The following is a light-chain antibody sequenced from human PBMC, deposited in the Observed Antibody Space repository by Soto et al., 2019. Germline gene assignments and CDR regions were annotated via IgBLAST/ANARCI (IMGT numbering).Light chain of an antibody. J-gene: IGKJ1*01. V-gene: IGKV4-1*01. Sequence: DIVMTQSPDSLAVSLGERATINCKSSQSVLYSPNNKNYLAWYQHKPGQPPKMLIYWASIRESGVPDRFSGSGSVTDFTLTISSRQSEDVAVYYCQQYYTNSWSFGQGTKVEIK. CDR1: QSVLYSPNNKNY. CDR2: WAS. CDR3: QQYYTNSWS.